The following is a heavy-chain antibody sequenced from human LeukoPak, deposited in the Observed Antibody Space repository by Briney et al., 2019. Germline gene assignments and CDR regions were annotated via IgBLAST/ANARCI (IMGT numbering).Heavy chain of an antibody. CDR2: ISYDGSNK. CDR1: GFTFSSYA. J-gene: IGHJ3*02. CDR3: AREPAEGEYAFDI. D-gene: IGHD3-16*01. V-gene: IGHV3-30-3*01. Sequence: GRSLRLSCAASGFTFSSYAMHWVRQAPGKGLEWVAVISYDGSNKYYADSVKGRFTISRDNSKNTLYLQMNSLRAEDTAVYYCAREPAEGEYAFDIWGQGTMVTVSS.